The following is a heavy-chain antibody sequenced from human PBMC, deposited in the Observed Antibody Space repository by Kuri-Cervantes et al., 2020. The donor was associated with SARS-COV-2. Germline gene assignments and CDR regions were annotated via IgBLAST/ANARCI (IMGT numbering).Heavy chain of an antibody. CDR3: ARQDIVVVPAAHGDYYYYYGMDV. V-gene: IGHV4-39*01. J-gene: IGHJ6*02. Sequence: SETLSLTCAVSGASISSSTYYWGWIRQSPGKGLEWIGSIYYSGSTYYNPSLKSRVTISVDTSKNQFSPKLSSVTAADTAVYYCARQDIVVVPAAHGDYYYYYGMDVWGQGTTVTVSS. CDR2: IYYSGST. D-gene: IGHD2-2*01. CDR1: GASISSSTYY.